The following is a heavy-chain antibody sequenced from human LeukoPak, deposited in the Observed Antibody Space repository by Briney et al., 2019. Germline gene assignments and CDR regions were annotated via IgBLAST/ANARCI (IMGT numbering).Heavy chain of an antibody. J-gene: IGHJ4*02. CDR2: INWNGADT. D-gene: IGHD2-15*01. CDR1: GFPFNDYA. Sequence: GGSLRLSCAASGFPFNDYAMHWVRQAPGRGLEWVSGINWNGADTGYADSVKGRFTISRDNAKNSLHLQMNSLRAEDTAVYYCARPRSGGTWFFDYWGQGTLVTVSS. CDR3: ARPRSGGTWFFDY. V-gene: IGHV3-20*04.